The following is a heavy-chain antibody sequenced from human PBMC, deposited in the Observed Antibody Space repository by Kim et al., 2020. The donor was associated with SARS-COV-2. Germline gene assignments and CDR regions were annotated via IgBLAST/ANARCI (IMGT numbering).Heavy chain of an antibody. D-gene: IGHD1-1*01. CDR2: ISAYNGNT. Sequence: ASVKVSCKASGYTFTSYGISWVRQAPGQGLEWMGWISAYNGNTNYAQKLQGRVTMTTDTSTSTAYMELRSLRSDDTAVYYCARDRGAAVNWNRRRGFDPWGQGTLVTVSS. V-gene: IGHV1-18*04. CDR1: GYTFTSYG. J-gene: IGHJ5*02. CDR3: ARDRGAAVNWNRRRGFDP.